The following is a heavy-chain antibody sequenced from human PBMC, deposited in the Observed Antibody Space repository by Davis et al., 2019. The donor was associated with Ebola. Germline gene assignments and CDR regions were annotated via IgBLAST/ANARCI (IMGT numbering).Heavy chain of an antibody. D-gene: IGHD2-15*01. CDR2: IYSGGST. Sequence: PGGSLRLSCAASGFTVSSNYMSWVRQAPGKGLEWVSVIYSGGSTYYADSVKGRFTISRDNSKNTLYLQMNSLRAEDTAVYYCAKVWKAALYYYYYMDVWGKGTTVTVSS. J-gene: IGHJ6*03. CDR3: AKVWKAALYYYYYMDV. V-gene: IGHV3-53*01. CDR1: GFTVSSNY.